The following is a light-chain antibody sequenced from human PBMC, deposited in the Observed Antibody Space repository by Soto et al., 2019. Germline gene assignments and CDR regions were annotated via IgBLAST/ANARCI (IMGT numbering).Light chain of an antibody. V-gene: IGKV3-20*01. J-gene: IGKJ2*01. Sequence: IVVSQSPGTLSLSPGERATLSCRASQSVRSNYLAWYQQKPGQAPRLLIYGASSRATGIPDRFSGTGSGTDFTLTISRREPEDVAVYSCQQYGGSPYTFGQETKLEIK. CDR2: GAS. CDR1: QSVRSNY. CDR3: QQYGGSPYT.